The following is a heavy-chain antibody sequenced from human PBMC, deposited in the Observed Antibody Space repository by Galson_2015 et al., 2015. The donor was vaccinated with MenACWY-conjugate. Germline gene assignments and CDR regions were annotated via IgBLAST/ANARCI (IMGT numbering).Heavy chain of an antibody. CDR2: IDRDVITA. Sequence: SLRLAGAASGCTFTNYWMHWVRQAPGRGLVWVSRIDRDVITATYVDSVKVRFTMPRDNAKNSLYLQLNSLRVEGTALYYCARDLFAVERRVTPGWFDPWGQGTLVTVSS. D-gene: IGHD3-3*01. V-gene: IGHV3-74*01. J-gene: IGHJ5*02. CDR3: ARDLFAVERRVTPGWFDP. CDR1: GCTFTNYW.